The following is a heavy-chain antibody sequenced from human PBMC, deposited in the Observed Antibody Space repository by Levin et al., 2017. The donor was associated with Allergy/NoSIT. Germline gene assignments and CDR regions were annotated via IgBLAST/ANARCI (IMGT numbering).Heavy chain of an antibody. D-gene: IGHD6-6*01. CDR2: LYYSETT. J-gene: IGHJ6*03. CDR1: GGSISSYY. CDR3: ARVQLGGGGHHYYYMDV. Sequence: SETLSLTCTVSGGSISSYYWSWIRQPPGKGLEWIGYLYYSETTNYNPSLKSRVTISVDTSKNQFSLKLSSVTAADTAGYYCARVQLGGGGHHYYYMDVWGKGTAVTVSS. V-gene: IGHV4-59*01.